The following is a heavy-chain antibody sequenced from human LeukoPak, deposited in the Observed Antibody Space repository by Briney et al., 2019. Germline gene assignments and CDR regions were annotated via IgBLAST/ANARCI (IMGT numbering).Heavy chain of an antibody. D-gene: IGHD5-12*01. Sequence: SETLSLTCTVSGGSISSSSYYWGWIRQPPGKGLEWIGSIYYSGSTYYNPSLKSRVTISVDTSKNQFSLKLSSVTAADTAVYYCARVSGYDWESFYDYWGQGTLVTVSS. CDR3: ARVSGYDWESFYDY. V-gene: IGHV4-39*07. J-gene: IGHJ4*02. CDR2: IYYSGST. CDR1: GGSISSSSYY.